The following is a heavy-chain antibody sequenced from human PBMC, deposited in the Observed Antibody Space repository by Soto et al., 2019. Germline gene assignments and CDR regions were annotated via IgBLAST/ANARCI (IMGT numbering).Heavy chain of an antibody. CDR3: AKDIVATRPLIGPNLDY. V-gene: IGHV3-30*18. CDR1: GFTFSSYG. CDR2: ISYNGSNK. Sequence: PGGSLRLSCAASGFTFSSYGMHWVRQAPGKGLEWVAVISYNGSNKYYADSVKGRFTISRDNSKNTLYLQMNSLRAEDTAVYYCAKDIVATRPLIGPNLDYWGQGTLVTVSS. J-gene: IGHJ4*02. D-gene: IGHD5-12*01.